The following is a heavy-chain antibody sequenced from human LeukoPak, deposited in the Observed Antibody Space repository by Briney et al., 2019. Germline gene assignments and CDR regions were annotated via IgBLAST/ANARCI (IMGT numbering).Heavy chain of an antibody. V-gene: IGHV1-69*04. D-gene: IGHD2-2*02. Sequence: GSSVKVSCKASGGTFSSYAISWVRQAPGQGLEWMGRIIPILGIANYAQKFQGRVTITADKSTSTAYMELSSLRSEDTAVYYCARDRYCSSTSCYKHSDYWGQGTLVTVSS. J-gene: IGHJ4*02. CDR1: GGTFSSYA. CDR2: IIPILGIA. CDR3: ARDRYCSSTSCYKHSDY.